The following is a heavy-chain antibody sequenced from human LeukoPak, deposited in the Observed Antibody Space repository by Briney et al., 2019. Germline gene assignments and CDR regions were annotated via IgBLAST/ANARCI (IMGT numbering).Heavy chain of an antibody. J-gene: IGHJ5*02. Sequence: PSQTLSLTCTVSGGPISSGDYYWSWIRQPPGKGLEWIGYIYYSGSTYYNPSLKSRVTISVDTSKNQFSLKLSSVTAADTAVYYCARAAVSNWFDPWGQGTLVAVSS. V-gene: IGHV4-30-4*01. CDR3: ARAAVSNWFDP. CDR1: GGPISSGDYY. CDR2: IYYSGST.